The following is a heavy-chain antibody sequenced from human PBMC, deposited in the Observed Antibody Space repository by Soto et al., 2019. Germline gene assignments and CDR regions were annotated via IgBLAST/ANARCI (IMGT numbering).Heavy chain of an antibody. D-gene: IGHD2-15*01. CDR3: ARRNYCSSGPSYYFFDY. V-gene: IGHV4-30-4*01. J-gene: IGHJ4*02. Sequence: SEMLSLTCTVSGGSIRSYYWSWIRQHQGKGLEWIGHIYYGGSTYYSPSLKSRVTISVDTSKRQFSLKLSSVTAADTAEYYCARRNYCSSGPSYYFFDYWGQGTLVTVSS. CDR2: IYYGGST. CDR1: GGSIRSYY.